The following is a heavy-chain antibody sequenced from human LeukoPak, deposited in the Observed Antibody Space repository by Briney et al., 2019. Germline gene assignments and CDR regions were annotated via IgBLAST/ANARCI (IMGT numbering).Heavy chain of an antibody. D-gene: IGHD6-13*01. Sequence: PGGSLRLSCAVSGFTFSSYSMNWVRQAPGKGLEWLSYISGSSDSIYYADSVKGRFTISRDNVQNSLYLQMNSLRAEDTAIYYCARDDSTSWYQEYWGQGTLVTVSS. CDR3: ARDDSTSWYQEY. V-gene: IGHV3-48*04. J-gene: IGHJ4*02. CDR2: ISGSSDSI. CDR1: GFTFSSYS.